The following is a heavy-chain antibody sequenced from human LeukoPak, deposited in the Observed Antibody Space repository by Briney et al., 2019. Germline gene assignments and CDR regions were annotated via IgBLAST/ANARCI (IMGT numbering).Heavy chain of an antibody. CDR3: AREAVTTPSFDY. CDR1: GFTVSSNY. J-gene: IGHJ4*02. V-gene: IGHV3-66*01. D-gene: IGHD4-17*01. CDR2: IYSGGST. Sequence: GGSLRLSCAASGFTVSSNYMSWVRQAPGKGLEWVSIIYSGGSTYYADSVKTRFTISRDNSKNTLYLQMSSLRAEDTAVYSCAREAVTTPSFDYWGQGTLVTVSS.